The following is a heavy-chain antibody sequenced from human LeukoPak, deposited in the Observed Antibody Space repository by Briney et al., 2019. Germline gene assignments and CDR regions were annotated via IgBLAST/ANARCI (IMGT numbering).Heavy chain of an antibody. CDR3: ARDEYSSSPSLGRVVGMDV. CDR1: RGTFSSYA. V-gene: IGHV1-69*13. Sequence: GASVKVSCKASRGTFSSYAISWVRQAPGQGLEWMGRVIPIFGTANYAQKFQGRVTITADESTSTAYMELSSLRSEDTAVYYCARDEYSSSPSLGRVVGMDVWGQGTTVTVSS. J-gene: IGHJ6*02. CDR2: VIPIFGTA. D-gene: IGHD6-13*01.